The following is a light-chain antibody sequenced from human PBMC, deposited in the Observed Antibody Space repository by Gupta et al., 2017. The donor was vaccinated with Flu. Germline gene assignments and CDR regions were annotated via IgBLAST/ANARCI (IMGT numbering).Light chain of an antibody. J-gene: IGKJ1*01. V-gene: IGKV1-5*03. Sequence: DIQMTQSPSTLSASVGDRVTITCRASQSISNWLAWYQQKPGKAPKLVIYQASKLEVGVTSRFSGSGSGTEFTLTISSLQPDDFAAYYCQQYNTYSPVFGQGTRVEIK. CDR2: QAS. CDR1: QSISNW. CDR3: QQYNTYSPV.